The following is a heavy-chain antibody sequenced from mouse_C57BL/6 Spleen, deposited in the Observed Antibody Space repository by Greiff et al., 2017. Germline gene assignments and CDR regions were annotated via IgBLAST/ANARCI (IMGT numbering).Heavy chain of an antibody. Sequence: EVKVEESGGGLVKPGGSLKLSCAASGFTFSDYGMHWVRQAPEKGLEWVAYISSGSSTIYYADTVKGRFTISRDNAKNTLFLQMTSLRSEDTAMYYCARGYYGSSSYFDYWGQGTTLTVSS. CDR3: ARGYYGSSSYFDY. D-gene: IGHD1-1*01. CDR2: ISSGSSTI. J-gene: IGHJ2*01. V-gene: IGHV5-17*01. CDR1: GFTFSDYG.